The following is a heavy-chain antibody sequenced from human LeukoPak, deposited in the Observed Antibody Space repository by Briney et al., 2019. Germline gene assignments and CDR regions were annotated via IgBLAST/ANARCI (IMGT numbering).Heavy chain of an antibody. Sequence: GGSLRLSCAPSGSTFSSYAMHWVRQSPGKGLEWVAVISYDGSKKNYAVSVKGRFTISRDNSKNTMYLQMDSLRDEDAGVYDCASLIDPWGQGTLVTVAS. CDR2: ISYDGSKK. V-gene: IGHV3-30*01. CDR3: ASLIDP. J-gene: IGHJ5*02. CDR1: GSTFSSYA.